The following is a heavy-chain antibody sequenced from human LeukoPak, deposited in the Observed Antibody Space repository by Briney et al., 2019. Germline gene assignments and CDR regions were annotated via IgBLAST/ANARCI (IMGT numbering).Heavy chain of an antibody. CDR1: GGSISTYY. CDR2: IYASGTT. V-gene: IGHV4-4*07. D-gene: IGHD6-6*01. J-gene: IGHJ4*02. Sequence: PSETLSLTCTVSGGSISTYYWNWIRQPAGKGLEWIGRIYASGTTNYNPSLKSRVTMSLDTSKNQFSLKVNSVTAADTAVYYCARESYSSSYLFDFWGQGTLVTVSS. CDR3: ARESYSSSYLFDF.